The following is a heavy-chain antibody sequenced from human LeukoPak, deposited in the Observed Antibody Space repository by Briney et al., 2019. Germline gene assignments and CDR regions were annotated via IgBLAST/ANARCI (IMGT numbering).Heavy chain of an antibody. D-gene: IGHD5-12*01. V-gene: IGHV4-38-2*02. Sequence: PSQTLSLTCSVSGYNINSGYCWAWFRQPPGEGLEWIGSIYSTGSTYVSRSHRSRVTVSTDPSRNQYSLRLRSVTAADTAVYFCASRATVANIYFDYWGQGNVVTVSS. CDR1: GYNINSGYC. CDR2: IYSTGST. CDR3: ASRATVANIYFDY. J-gene: IGHJ4*02.